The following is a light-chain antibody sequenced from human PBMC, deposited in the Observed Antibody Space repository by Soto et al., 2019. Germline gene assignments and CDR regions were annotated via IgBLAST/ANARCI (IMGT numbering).Light chain of an antibody. CDR2: DVA. CDR1: SSDVGGYNF. Sequence: QSALTQPASVSGSPGQSITISCTGTSSDVGGYNFVSWYQQHPGKPPKLIIYDVATRPSGVSNRFSGSKSGSTASLIVSRLQTEDEADYSCVSFTSSTTYVFGSGTKLTVL. J-gene: IGLJ1*01. V-gene: IGLV2-14*03. CDR3: VSFTSSTTYV.